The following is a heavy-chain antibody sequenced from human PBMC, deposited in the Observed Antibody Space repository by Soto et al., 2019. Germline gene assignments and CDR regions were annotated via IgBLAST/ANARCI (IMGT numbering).Heavy chain of an antibody. CDR2: ISGYNGNT. Sequence: QVQLEQSGAEVKKPGASVKVSCKASGYTFSSYGISWMRQAPGQGLEWMGWISGYNGNTNYELKFQDRVTMTTDTSTNTAYMELRSLRSDDTAVYYCAREGIGVYYYEGMDVWGQGTTVTVSS. J-gene: IGHJ6*02. D-gene: IGHD6-19*01. CDR3: AREGIGVYYYEGMDV. V-gene: IGHV1-18*01. CDR1: GYTFSSYG.